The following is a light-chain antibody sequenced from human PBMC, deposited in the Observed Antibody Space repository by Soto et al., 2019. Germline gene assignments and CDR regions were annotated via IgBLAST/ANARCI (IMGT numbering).Light chain of an antibody. Sequence: DIQMTQSPYTLSASVGDRVTITCRASQSISSWLAWYQQKPGKAPTLLIYDVSRLETGVPSRFSGSGSGTEFTLTINSLQPEDFATYFCQQYDTYYTFGQGTKVDIK. J-gene: IGKJ2*01. CDR3: QQYDTYYT. CDR2: DVS. V-gene: IGKV1-5*01. CDR1: QSISSW.